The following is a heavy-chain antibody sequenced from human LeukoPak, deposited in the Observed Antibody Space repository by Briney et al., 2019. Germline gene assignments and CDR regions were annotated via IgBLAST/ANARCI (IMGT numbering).Heavy chain of an antibody. V-gene: IGHV3-7*03. D-gene: IGHD2-21*02. CDR1: GFTFSSYW. CDR2: IKQAGSEK. J-gene: IGHJ3*02. Sequence: GGPLRLSCAASGFTFSSYWMTWVRQAPGKGLEWVANIKQAGSEKYYVDSVKGRFTISRDNAQNSLYLQMNSLRAEDTAVYYCARRVVTATDDAFDIWGQGTMVTVSS. CDR3: ARRVVTATDDAFDI.